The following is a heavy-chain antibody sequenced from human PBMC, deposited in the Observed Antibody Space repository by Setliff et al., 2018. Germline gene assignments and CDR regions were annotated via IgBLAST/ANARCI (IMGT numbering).Heavy chain of an antibody. CDR2: ISGSGGST. CDR1: GFTFSSYA. J-gene: IGHJ4*02. Sequence: LRLSCAASGFTFSSYAMSWVRQAPGKGLEWVSAISGSGGSTYYADSVKGRFTISRDNSKNTLYLQMKSLRAEDTAVYYCAKAIYCSGGSCYSGRPDYFDYGGQGTLVTVS. D-gene: IGHD2-15*01. CDR3: AKAIYCSGGSCYSGRPDYFDY. V-gene: IGHV3-23*01.